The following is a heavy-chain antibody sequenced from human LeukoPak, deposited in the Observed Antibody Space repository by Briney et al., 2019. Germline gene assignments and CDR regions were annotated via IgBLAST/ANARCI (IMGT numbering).Heavy chain of an antibody. J-gene: IGHJ5*02. CDR1: GGTFSSYA. CDR2: IIPILGIA. CDR3: ARETGSGSYYSASWFDP. V-gene: IGHV1-69*04. D-gene: IGHD1-26*01. Sequence: SVKVSCKASGGTFSSYAISWVRQAPGQGLEWMGRIIPILGIANYAQKFQGRVTITADKSTSTAYMELSSLRSEDTAVYYCARETGSGSYYSASWFDPWSQGTLVTVSS.